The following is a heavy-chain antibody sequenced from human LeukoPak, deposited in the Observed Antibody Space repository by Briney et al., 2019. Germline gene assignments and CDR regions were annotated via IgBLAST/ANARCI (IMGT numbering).Heavy chain of an antibody. J-gene: IGHJ4*02. CDR3: ARGRYGSVLPLDY. D-gene: IGHD3-10*01. CDR1: GDSVSSSNYY. Sequence: PSETLSLTCTVSGDSVSSSNYYWAWIRQPPGKGLEWIGNIYYSGSTYYNPSLKSRVTISVDTSKNQFSLKLSSVTAADTAVYYCARGRYGSVLPLDYWSQGTLVTVSS. V-gene: IGHV4-39*07. CDR2: IYYSGST.